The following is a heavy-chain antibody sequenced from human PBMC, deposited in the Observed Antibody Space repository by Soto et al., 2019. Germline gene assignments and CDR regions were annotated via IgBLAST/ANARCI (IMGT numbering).Heavy chain of an antibody. Sequence: SQTLSLTCAISGDSVSSNSAAWNWIRQSPSRGLEWLGRTYYRSDWNNDYSVSVKSRVTIKPDTSKNQFSLQMNSVTPEDTVFYYCARADCSGGTCYSDGYFDYWGQGTPVTVSS. D-gene: IGHD2-15*01. CDR2: TYYRSDWNN. CDR1: GDSVSSNSAA. CDR3: ARADCSGGTCYSDGYFDY. J-gene: IGHJ4*02. V-gene: IGHV6-1*01.